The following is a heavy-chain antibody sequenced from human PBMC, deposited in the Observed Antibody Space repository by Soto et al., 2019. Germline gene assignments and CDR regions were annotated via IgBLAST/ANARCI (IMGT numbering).Heavy chain of an antibody. Sequence: WGSLRLSCSASVFTFSKYWMTWFRQAPGKGLEWVANIKEDGSEKHYVDSVKGRFTISRDNAKNSLYLQMNSLRVEDTAVYFCSRDVVVGAKALNYWGQGALVTVSS. CDR3: SRDVVVGAKALNY. D-gene: IGHD2-15*01. CDR1: VFTFSKYW. J-gene: IGHJ4*02. CDR2: IKEDGSEK. V-gene: IGHV3-7*01.